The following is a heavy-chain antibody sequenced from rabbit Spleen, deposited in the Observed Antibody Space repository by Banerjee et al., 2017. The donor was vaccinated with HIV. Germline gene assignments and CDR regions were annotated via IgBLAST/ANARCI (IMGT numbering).Heavy chain of an antibody. CDR3: ARDTSSSFSSYGMDL. J-gene: IGHJ6*01. CDR2: IDAGSSTFT. CDR1: GFSFSDKAV. D-gene: IGHD1-1*01. V-gene: IGHV1S45*01. Sequence: QEQLLESGGGLVKPEGSLKVSCTASGFSFSDKAVMCWVRQAPGKGLEWIACIDAGSSTFTYFATWANGRFTISKTSSTTVTLQMTRLTGADTATYFCARDTSSSFSSYGMDLWGQGTLVTVS.